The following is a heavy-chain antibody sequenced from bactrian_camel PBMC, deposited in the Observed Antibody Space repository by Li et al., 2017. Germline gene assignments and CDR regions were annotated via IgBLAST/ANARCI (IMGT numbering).Heavy chain of an antibody. CDR1: GFTFSNIA. D-gene: IGHD1*01. Sequence: HVQLVESGGGLVQPGGSLRLSCVASGFTFSNIAMNWVRQTPGKRLEWLSDVNDGGDLTYYADSVKGRFTISRDNAKNTVYLQMNSLKTEDMAMYYCAMTAIGRLGQGTQVTVS. CDR2: VNDGGDLT. J-gene: IGHJ4*01. V-gene: IGHV3S1*01.